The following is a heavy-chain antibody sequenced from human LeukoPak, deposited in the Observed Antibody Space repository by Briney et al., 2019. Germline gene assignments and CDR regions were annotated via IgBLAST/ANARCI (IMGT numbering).Heavy chain of an antibody. CDR3: ARAVHCSGGSCYFDY. V-gene: IGHV4-4*07. CDR2: IYTSGST. D-gene: IGHD2-15*01. J-gene: IGHJ4*02. CDR1: GGSISSYS. Sequence: SETLSVTCTGSGGSISSYSWSWIRQPAGKGMEWIGRIYTSGSTKYNPSLTSRVTMSVDTSKNQFSLKLRSVTAADTAVYYCARAVHCSGGSCYFDYWGQGTLVTVSS.